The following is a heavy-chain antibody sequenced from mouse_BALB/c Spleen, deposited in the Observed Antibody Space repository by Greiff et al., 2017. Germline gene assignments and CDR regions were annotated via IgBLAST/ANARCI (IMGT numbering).Heavy chain of an antibody. J-gene: IGHJ2*01. CDR3: ASDGHYGY. D-gene: IGHD2-3*01. Sequence: VQLQQSGAELVKPGASVKLSCTASGFNIKDTYMHWVKQRPEQGLEWIGRIDPANGNTKYDPKFPGKATITADTSSNTAYLQLSSLTSEDTAVYYCASDGHYGYWGQGTTLTVSS. V-gene: IGHV14-3*02. CDR2: IDPANGNT. CDR1: GFNIKDTY.